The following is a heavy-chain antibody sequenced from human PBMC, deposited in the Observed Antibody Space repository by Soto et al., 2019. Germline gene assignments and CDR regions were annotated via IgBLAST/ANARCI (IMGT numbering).Heavy chain of an antibody. J-gene: IGHJ5*02. Sequence: EVHLQQSGPEVKKPGATVKISCKVSGYPFTGYHMQWVRQAPGKGLEWMALFVVEDGRGKSADKFRGRVTIAAATATDTVFLELRGLAYDDSAIYFCATTGSGSGYYTAWGQGTQVTVSS. D-gene: IGHD3-3*01. CDR2: FVVEDGRG. CDR3: ATTGSGSGYYTA. CDR1: GYPFTGYH. V-gene: IGHV1-69-2*01.